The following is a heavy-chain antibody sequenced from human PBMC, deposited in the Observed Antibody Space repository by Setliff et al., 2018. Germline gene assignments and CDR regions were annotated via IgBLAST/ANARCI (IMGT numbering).Heavy chain of an antibody. CDR1: GFTFRDYS. CDR2: IVQSSHT. V-gene: IGHV3-53*01. J-gene: IGHJ5*01. Sequence: PGESLKISCATSGFTFRDYSLAWVRQAPGQGLEWVSGIVQSSHTFYADSMEGRFTISRDNTRNTISLQIDDLRAEDTATYYCAKDRVPDGIWEFDSWGQGLLVTRLL. D-gene: IGHD1-20*01. CDR3: AKDRVPDGIWEFDS.